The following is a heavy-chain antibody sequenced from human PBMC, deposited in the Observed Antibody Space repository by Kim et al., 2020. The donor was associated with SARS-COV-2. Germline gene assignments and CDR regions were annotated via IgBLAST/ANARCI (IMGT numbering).Heavy chain of an antibody. D-gene: IGHD3-9*01. CDR2: ISYDGSNK. CDR3: AKGGILTVHWYFDL. V-gene: IGHV3-30*18. Sequence: GGSLRLSCAASGFTFSSYGMHWVRQAPGKGLEWVAVISYDGSNKYYADSVKGRFTISRDNSKNTLYLQMNSLRAEDTAVYYCAKGGILTVHWYFDLWGRGTLVTVSS. J-gene: IGHJ2*01. CDR1: GFTFSSYG.